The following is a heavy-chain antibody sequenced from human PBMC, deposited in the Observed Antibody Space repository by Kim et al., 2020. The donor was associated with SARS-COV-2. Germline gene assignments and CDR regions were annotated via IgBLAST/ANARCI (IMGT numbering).Heavy chain of an antibody. J-gene: IGHJ6*02. Sequence: GGSLRLSCAASGFTFSSYGMHWVRQAPGKGLEWVAVIWYDGSNKYYADSVKGRFTISRDNSKNTLYLQMNSLRAEDTAVYYCARVKRTAARLEYYYYGMDVWGQGTTVTVSS. CDR3: ARVKRTAARLEYYYYGMDV. CDR1: GFTFSSYG. V-gene: IGHV3-33*01. CDR2: IWYDGSNK. D-gene: IGHD6-6*01.